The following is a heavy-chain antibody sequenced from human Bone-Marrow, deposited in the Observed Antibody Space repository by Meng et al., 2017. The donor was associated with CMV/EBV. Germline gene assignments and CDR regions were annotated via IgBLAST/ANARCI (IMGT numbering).Heavy chain of an antibody. CDR3: ARAWRFAGGYYVAARYYFDY. D-gene: IGHD3-22*01. Sequence: SETLSLTCTVSGGSISSSSYYWDWIRQPPGKGLEWIGSIYYSGSTYYNPSLKSRVTISVDTSKNQFSLKLSSVTAADTAVYYCARAWRFAGGYYVAARYYFDYWGQGTLVTVSS. V-gene: IGHV4-39*07. CDR1: GGSISSSSYY. CDR2: IYYSGST. J-gene: IGHJ4*02.